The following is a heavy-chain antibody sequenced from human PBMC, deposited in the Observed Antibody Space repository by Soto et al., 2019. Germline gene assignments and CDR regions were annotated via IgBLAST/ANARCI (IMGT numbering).Heavy chain of an antibody. CDR3: AKDSYSSSWYKIWDY. D-gene: IGHD6-13*01. V-gene: IGHV3-23*01. J-gene: IGHJ4*02. CDR1: GFTFSSYA. Sequence: GGSLRLSCAASGFTFSSYAMSWVRQAPGKGLEWVSAISGSGGSTYYADSVKGRFTISRDNSKNTLYLQMNSLRAEDTAVYYCAKDSYSSSWYKIWDYWGQGTLVTVSS. CDR2: ISGSGGST.